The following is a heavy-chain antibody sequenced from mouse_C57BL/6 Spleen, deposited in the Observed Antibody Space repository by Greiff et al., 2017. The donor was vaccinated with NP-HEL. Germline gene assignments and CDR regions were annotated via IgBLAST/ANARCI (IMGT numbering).Heavy chain of an antibody. CDR2: IDPSDSET. CDR3: ARSNWDVRRYFDV. Sequence: QVQLQQPGAELVRPASSVKLSCKASGYTFTSYWMHWVKQRPIQGLEWIGNIDPSDSETHYNQKFKDKATLTVDKSSSTAYMQLSSLTSEDSAVYYCARSNWDVRRYFDVWGTGTTVTVSS. V-gene: IGHV1-52*01. CDR1: GYTFTSYW. J-gene: IGHJ1*03. D-gene: IGHD4-1*01.